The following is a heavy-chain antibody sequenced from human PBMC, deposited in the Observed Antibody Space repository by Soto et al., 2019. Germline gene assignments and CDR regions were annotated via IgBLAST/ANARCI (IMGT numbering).Heavy chain of an antibody. CDR1: GGSISGSTYS. CDR2: IYDSGHT. CDR3: ARVKSAAAGHSNFDY. J-gene: IGHJ4*02. Sequence: QLQLQESGSGLVKPSQTLYLTCAVSGGSISGSTYSWIWIRQPPGKGLEWIGYIYDSGHTYYNPSLKSHCSISVDRSNNQSSLKLSSVTASDTAVYYCARVKSAAAGHSNFDYWGQGALVTVSS. D-gene: IGHD6-13*01. V-gene: IGHV4-30-2*01.